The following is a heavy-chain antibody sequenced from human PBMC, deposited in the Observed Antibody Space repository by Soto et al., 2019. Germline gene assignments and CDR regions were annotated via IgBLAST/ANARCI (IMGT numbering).Heavy chain of an antibody. CDR2: FDPEDGET. D-gene: IGHD3-9*01. CDR1: GGTFSSYA. Sequence: GASVKVSCKASGGTFSSYAISWVRQAPGKGLEWMGGFDPEDGETIYAQKFQGRVTMTEDTSTDTAYMELSSLRSEDTAVYYCATDLPKPVLRYARYMDVWGKGTTVTVSS. CDR3: ATDLPKPVLRYARYMDV. J-gene: IGHJ6*03. V-gene: IGHV1-24*01.